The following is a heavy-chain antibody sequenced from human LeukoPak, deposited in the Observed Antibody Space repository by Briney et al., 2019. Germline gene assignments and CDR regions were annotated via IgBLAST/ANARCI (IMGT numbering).Heavy chain of an antibody. J-gene: IGHJ6*02. V-gene: IGHV3-74*01. Sequence: GSLRLSCAASGFTFSSYWMYWVRQAPGKGLVWVSQIKSDGSSTNYADSVKGRFTISRDNAKNTLYLQMNSLRAEDTAVYYCVTASQYYHIMDVWGQGTTVTVSS. CDR3: VTASQYYHIMDV. CDR2: IKSDGSST. CDR1: GFTFSSYW.